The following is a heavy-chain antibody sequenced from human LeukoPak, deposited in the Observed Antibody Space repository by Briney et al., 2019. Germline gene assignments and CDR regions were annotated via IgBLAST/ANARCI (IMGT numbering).Heavy chain of an antibody. CDR1: GFTFSSYS. CDR3: ARGVQLWVYYMDV. CDR2: ISSSSSYI. V-gene: IGHV3-21*01. J-gene: IGHJ6*03. Sequence: PGGSLRLSCAASGFTFSSYSMNWVRQAPGKGLEWVSSISSSSSYIYYADSVKGRFTISRDNAKNSLYLQMNSLRAEDTAVYYCARGVQLWVYYMDVWGKGTTVTVSS. D-gene: IGHD3-16*01.